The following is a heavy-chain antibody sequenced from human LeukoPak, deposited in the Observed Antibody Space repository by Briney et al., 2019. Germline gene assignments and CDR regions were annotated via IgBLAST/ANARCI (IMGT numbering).Heavy chain of an antibody. CDR1: GFTVSSNY. J-gene: IGHJ3*02. Sequence: PGGSLRLSCAASGFTVSSNYMSWVRQAPGKGLEWVSVIYSGGSTYYADSVKGRLTISRDNSKNTLYLQMNSLRAEDTAVYYCARDRRDGYNRWAFDIWGQGTMVTVSS. V-gene: IGHV3-53*01. CDR2: IYSGGST. D-gene: IGHD5-24*01. CDR3: ARDRRDGYNRWAFDI.